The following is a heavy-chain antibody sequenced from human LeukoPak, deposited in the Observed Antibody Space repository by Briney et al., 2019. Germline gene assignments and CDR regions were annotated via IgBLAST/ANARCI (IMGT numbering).Heavy chain of an antibody. J-gene: IGHJ6*02. CDR2: ISGSGATT. D-gene: IGHD2-15*01. V-gene: IGHV3-23*01. CDR1: GFTFSGYS. CDR3: AKAVKLYSNGLDV. Sequence: GGSLRLSCAASGFTFSGYSMTWVRQAPGKGLEWVSVISGSGATTYYADSVKGRFTISRDNSKNTLYLQMASLRAEDTAVYYCAKAVKLYSNGLDVWGQGTTVTVSS.